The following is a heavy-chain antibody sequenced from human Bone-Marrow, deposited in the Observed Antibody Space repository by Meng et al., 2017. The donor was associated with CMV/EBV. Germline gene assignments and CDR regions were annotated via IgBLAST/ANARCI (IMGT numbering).Heavy chain of an antibody. CDR2: ISYDGSNK. CDR3: ARDTRRGLELTYYYGMDV. V-gene: IGHV3-30-3*01. Sequence: GESLKISCAASGFTFSSYAMHWVRQAPGKGLEWVAVISYDGSNKYYADSVKGRFTISRDNAKNSLYLQMNSLRAEDTAVYYCARDTRRGLELTYYYGMDVWGQGTTVTVSS. D-gene: IGHD1-7*01. CDR1: GFTFSSYA. J-gene: IGHJ6*02.